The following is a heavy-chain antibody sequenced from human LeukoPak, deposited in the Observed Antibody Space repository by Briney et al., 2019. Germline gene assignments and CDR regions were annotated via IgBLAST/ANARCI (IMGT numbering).Heavy chain of an antibody. CDR3: ARDQSDEWELLGYFDY. D-gene: IGHD1-26*01. CDR1: GFTFSDYY. J-gene: IGHJ4*02. V-gene: IGHV3-11*04. CDR2: ISSSSSTI. Sequence: GGSLRLSCAASGFTFSDYYMSWIRQAPGKVLEWVSYISSSSSTIHYADSVKGRFTISRDNAKNSRYLQMNSLRAEDTAVYYCARDQSDEWELLGYFDYWGQGTLVTVSS.